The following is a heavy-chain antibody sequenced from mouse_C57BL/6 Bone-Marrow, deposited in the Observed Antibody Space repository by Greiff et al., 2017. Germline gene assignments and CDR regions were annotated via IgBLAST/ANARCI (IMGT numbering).Heavy chain of an antibody. D-gene: IGHD2-3*01. CDR3: SRFYDCSHWYFDV. CDR2: MNPSTGGT. Sequence: VQLQQSGPELVKPGASVKISCKASGYSFTGYYMNWVKQSPEKSLEWIGEMNPSTGGTTYNQKFKGKATLTVENSSSTAYMQLKSLTSEDSAVYYCSRFYDCSHWYFDVWGTGTTVTVSS. V-gene: IGHV1-42*01. J-gene: IGHJ1*03. CDR1: GYSFTGYY.